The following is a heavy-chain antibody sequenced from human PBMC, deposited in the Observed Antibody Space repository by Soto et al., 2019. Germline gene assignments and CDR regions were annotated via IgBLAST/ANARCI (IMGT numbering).Heavy chain of an antibody. CDR2: IWYDGSNK. V-gene: IGHV3-33*01. CDR3: ARAPGGFDY. J-gene: IGHJ4*02. Sequence: QVQLVESGGGVVQPGRSLRLSCAASGFTFSSYGMHWVRQAPGKGLEWVAVIWYDGSNKYYADSVKGRFTIPRDNSKNTLDVQMNSPRADDTALYYRARAPGGFDYWGQGTLGTVSS. D-gene: IGHD3-16*01. CDR1: GFTFSSYG.